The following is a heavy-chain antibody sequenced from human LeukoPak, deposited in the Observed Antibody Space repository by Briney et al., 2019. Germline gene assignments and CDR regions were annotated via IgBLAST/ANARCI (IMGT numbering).Heavy chain of an antibody. CDR3: ARDRGWYCFDY. Sequence: GRSLRLSCAASGFTISSYAMHWVRQTPGKGLEWVAVISYDGSNKYYADSVKGRFTISRDNSKNTLYLQMNSLRAEDTAVYYCARDRGWYCFDYWGQGTLVTVSS. CDR1: GFTISSYA. V-gene: IGHV3-30*04. J-gene: IGHJ4*02. CDR2: ISYDGSNK. D-gene: IGHD6-19*01.